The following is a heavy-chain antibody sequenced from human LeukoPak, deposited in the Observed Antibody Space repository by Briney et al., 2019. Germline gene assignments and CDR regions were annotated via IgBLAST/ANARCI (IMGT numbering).Heavy chain of an antibody. J-gene: IGHJ4*02. D-gene: IGHD6-13*01. V-gene: IGHV3-30*01. CDR3: ASSSWYSYYFDY. CDR2: ISYDGSNK. CDR1: GFTFSTYA. Sequence: PGRSLRLSCAASGFTFSTYAMHWVRQAPGKGLXXXAVISYDGSNKYYADSVKGRFTISRDNSKNTLYLQMNSLRAEDTAVYYCASSSWYSYYFDYWGQGTLVTVSS.